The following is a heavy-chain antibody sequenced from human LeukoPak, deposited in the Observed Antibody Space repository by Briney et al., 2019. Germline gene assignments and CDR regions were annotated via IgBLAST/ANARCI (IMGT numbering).Heavy chain of an antibody. CDR1: GYTINSYW. D-gene: IGHD1-14*01. CDR2: IYPGDSDT. J-gene: IGHJ3*02. CDR3: GSRWGTNAFDI. V-gene: IGHV5-51*01. Sequence: GAFLKIRCKGAGYTINSYWIAWVRQMPGKGLGWMGIIYPGDSDTRYSPSFQGQATFSADKSISTAYLQWSSLKASDAAMYYCGSRWGTNAFDIWGQGTMVTVSS.